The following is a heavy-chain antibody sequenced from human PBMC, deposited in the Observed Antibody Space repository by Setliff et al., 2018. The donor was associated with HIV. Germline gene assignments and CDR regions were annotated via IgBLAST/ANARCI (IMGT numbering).Heavy chain of an antibody. Sequence: GGSLRLSCAASGFTFSSYPMSWVRQSPGKGPEWVSAISDGGGSTYYAVSVKGRFTISRDNSKNTLYLQMNSLGAEDTAVYYCARVFGPFDYWGQGALVTVSS. CDR3: ARVFGPFDY. V-gene: IGHV3-23*01. D-gene: IGHD3-10*02. CDR2: ISDGGGST. CDR1: GFTFSSYP. J-gene: IGHJ4*02.